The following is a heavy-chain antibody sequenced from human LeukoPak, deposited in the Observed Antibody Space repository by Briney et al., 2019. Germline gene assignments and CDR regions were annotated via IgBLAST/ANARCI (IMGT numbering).Heavy chain of an antibody. D-gene: IGHD3-10*01. V-gene: IGHV3-23*01. J-gene: IGHJ4*02. Sequence: GGSLRLSCVTSGFTFSSYAMSWVRQAPGKGLEWVSVISGSGGTTYYADSVKGRFTISRDNSKNTLYLQMNSLRAEDTAVYYCAKDRALDYWGQGTLVTVSS. CDR1: GFTFSSYA. CDR3: AKDRALDY. CDR2: ISGSGGTT.